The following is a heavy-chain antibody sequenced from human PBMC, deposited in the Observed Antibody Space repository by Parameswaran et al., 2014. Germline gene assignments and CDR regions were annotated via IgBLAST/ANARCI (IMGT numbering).Heavy chain of an antibody. J-gene: IGHJ6*02. CDR2: ISWNSGSI. V-gene: IGHV3-9*01. CDR3: AKGPFSSGV. Sequence: GGSLRLSCAASGFTFDDYAMHWVRQAPGKGLEWVSGISWNSGSIGYADSVKGRFVISRDNAKNSLYLQMNSLRAEDTALYYCAKGPFSSGVWGQGTTVTVSS. CDR1: GFTFDDYA. D-gene: IGHD3-10*01.